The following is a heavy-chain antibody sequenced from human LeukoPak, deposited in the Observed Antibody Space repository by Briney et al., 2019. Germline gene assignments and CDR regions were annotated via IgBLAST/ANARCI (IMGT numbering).Heavy chain of an antibody. J-gene: IGHJ4*02. CDR3: ARGVYIAAAQYGY. CDR1: GGSMSSYY. V-gene: IGHV4-59*01. CDR2: IYYSGTT. Sequence: SETLSLTCTVSGGSMSSYYWSWIRQPPGKGLEWIGYIYYSGTTNYNPSLKSRVTISVDTTKNQFSLKLRSVTAADTAVYYCARGVYIAAAQYGYWGQGTLVTVSS. D-gene: IGHD6-13*01.